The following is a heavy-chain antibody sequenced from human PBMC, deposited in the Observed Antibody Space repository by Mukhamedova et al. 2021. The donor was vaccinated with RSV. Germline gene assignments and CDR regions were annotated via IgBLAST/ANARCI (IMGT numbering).Heavy chain of an antibody. Sequence: VRQAPGKGLEWVAVIWYDGSNKYYADSVKGRFTISRDNSKNTLYLQMNSLRAEDTAVYYCARPYVDSSGESFDYWAREPWSPSP. CDR3: ARPYVDSSGESFDY. V-gene: IGHV3-33*01. D-gene: IGHD6-19*01. CDR2: IWYDGSNK. J-gene: IGHJ4*02.